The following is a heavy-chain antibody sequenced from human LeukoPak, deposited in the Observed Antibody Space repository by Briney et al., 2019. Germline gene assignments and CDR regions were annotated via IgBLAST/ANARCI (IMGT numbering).Heavy chain of an antibody. CDR1: GGSISSGDYY. CDR3: ARVAQLWLLDY. V-gene: IGHV4-30-4*01. CDR2: IYYSGST. Sequence: SETLSLTCTVSGGSISSGDYYWCWIRQPPGKGLEWIGYIYYSGSTYYNPSLKSRVTISVDTSKNQFSLKLSSVTAADTAVYYCARVAQLWLLDYWGQGTLVTVSS. J-gene: IGHJ4*02. D-gene: IGHD5-18*01.